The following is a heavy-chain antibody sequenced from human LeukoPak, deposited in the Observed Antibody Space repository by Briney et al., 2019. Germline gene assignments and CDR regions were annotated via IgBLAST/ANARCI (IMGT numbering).Heavy chain of an antibody. D-gene: IGHD3-10*01. Sequence: GGSLRLSCAASGFTFSNYAMNWVRQAPGRGLEWVSAISSSGTYIYYADSVKGRFTISRDNAKNSVHLQMNSLRAEDTAVYYCARDQGGSGGNWGQGTLVTVSS. CDR2: ISSSGTYI. CDR1: GFTFSNYA. CDR3: ARDQGGSGGN. V-gene: IGHV3-21*01. J-gene: IGHJ4*02.